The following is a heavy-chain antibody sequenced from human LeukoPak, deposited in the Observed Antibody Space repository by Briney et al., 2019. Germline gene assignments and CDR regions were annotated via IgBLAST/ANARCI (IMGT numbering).Heavy chain of an antibody. CDR2: TYYRSKWYN. J-gene: IGHJ6*03. CDR3: ARGLAGSSGYYRVYYYYYMDV. D-gene: IGHD3-22*01. V-gene: IGHV6-1*01. Sequence: SQTLSLTCAISGDSVSSNSAAWNWIRQSPSRGLEWLGRTYYRSKWYNDYAVSVKSRITINPDTSKNQFSLQLNSVTPEDTAVYYCARGLAGSSGYYRVYYYYYMDVWGKGTTVTVSS. CDR1: GDSVSSNSAA.